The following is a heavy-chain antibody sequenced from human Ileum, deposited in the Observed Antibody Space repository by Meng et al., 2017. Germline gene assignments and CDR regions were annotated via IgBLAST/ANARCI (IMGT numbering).Heavy chain of an antibody. Sequence: GSLRLSCTVSGGSISSSFYWSWVRQPPGKGLEWIGQIYLAGSPNYNPSLESRVTISVDKPKNQFSLRLASVTAADTAIFYCVRHGGKYFDSWGQGTLVTVSS. D-gene: IGHD2-15*01. CDR2: IYLAGSP. CDR1: GGSISSSFY. V-gene: IGHV4-4*02. CDR3: VRHGGKYFDS. J-gene: IGHJ4*02.